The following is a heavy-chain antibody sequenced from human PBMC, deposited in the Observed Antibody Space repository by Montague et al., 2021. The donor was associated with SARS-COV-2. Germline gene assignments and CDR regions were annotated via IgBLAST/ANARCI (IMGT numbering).Heavy chain of an antibody. CDR1: GGSISTYY. V-gene: IGHV4-59*01. Sequence: SETLSLTCTVSGGSISTYYWSWIRQSPGKGLEWIGYIYYSGNPNYNPSLTSRLGMSVDTSKNQFSLELSSVTAADTAVFFCARGKGRSPDAFDISGQGITVTVSS. CDR2: IYYSGNP. CDR3: ARGKGRSPDAFDI. D-gene: IGHD2-15*01. J-gene: IGHJ3*02.